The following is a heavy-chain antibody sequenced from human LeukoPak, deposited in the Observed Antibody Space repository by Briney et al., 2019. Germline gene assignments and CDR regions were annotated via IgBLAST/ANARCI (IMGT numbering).Heavy chain of an antibody. D-gene: IGHD6-6*01. CDR2: IYYSGST. V-gene: IGHV4-30-4*08. J-gene: IGHJ4*02. CDR3: ARVGSSIAARPVDY. Sequence: SETLSLTCTVSGGSISSGDYYWSWIRQPPGKGLEWIGYIYYSGSTYYNPSLKSRVTISVDTSKNQFSLKLSSVTAADTAVYYCARVGSSIAARPVDYWGQGTLVTVSS. CDR1: GGSISSGDYY.